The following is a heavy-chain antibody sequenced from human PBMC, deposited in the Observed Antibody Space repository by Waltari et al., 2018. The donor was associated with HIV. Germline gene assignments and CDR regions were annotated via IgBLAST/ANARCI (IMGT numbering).Heavy chain of an antibody. CDR1: GFTFNTYA. CDR3: SRDSYGAALDY. D-gene: IGHD6-13*01. CDR2: ISYDGGHK. Sequence: QVRLVESGGGVVQPGRSLRLSCAASGFTFNTYAMHWVRQAPGKGLEWVAVISYDGGHKYYADSVQGRFTISRDNSENTVYLHANSLRADDTALYYCSRDSYGAALDYWGQGTL. V-gene: IGHV3-30*01. J-gene: IGHJ4*02.